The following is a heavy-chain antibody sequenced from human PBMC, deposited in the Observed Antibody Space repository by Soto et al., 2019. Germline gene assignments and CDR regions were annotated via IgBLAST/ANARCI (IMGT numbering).Heavy chain of an antibody. J-gene: IGHJ6*02. Sequence: ASVKVSCKASGYTFTSYAMHWVRQAPGQRLEWMGWINAGNGNTKYSQKFQGRVTITRDTSASTAYMELSSLRSEDTAVYYCARDRAVVRGVISRYYYYGMDVWGQGTTVTVSS. V-gene: IGHV1-3*01. D-gene: IGHD3-10*01. CDR2: INAGNGNT. CDR3: ARDRAVVRGVISRYYYYGMDV. CDR1: GYTFTSYA.